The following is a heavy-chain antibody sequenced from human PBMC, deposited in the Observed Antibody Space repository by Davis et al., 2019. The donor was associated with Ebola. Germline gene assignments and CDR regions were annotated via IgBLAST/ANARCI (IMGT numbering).Heavy chain of an antibody. Sequence: SETLSLTCTVPGGSISSYYWSWIRQPPGKGLEWIGYIYYSGSTNYNPSLKSRVTISVDTSKNQFSLKLSSVTAADTAVYYGARGTTSHYYWGQGTLVTVSS. D-gene: IGHD1-1*01. CDR2: IYYSGST. CDR3: ARGTTSHYY. CDR1: GGSISSYY. J-gene: IGHJ4*02. V-gene: IGHV4-59*08.